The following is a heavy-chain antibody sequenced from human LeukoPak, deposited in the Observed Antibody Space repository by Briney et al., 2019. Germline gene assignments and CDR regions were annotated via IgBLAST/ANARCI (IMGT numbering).Heavy chain of an antibody. CDR3: ARGSMTVHPDDAFDI. V-gene: IGHV3-66*01. CDR1: GFTFSSYW. J-gene: IGHJ3*02. Sequence: GGSLRLSCAASGFTFSSYWMSWVRQAPGKGLEWVSVIYSGGSTYYADSVKGRFTISRDNSKNTLYLQMNSLRAEDTAVYYCARGSMTVHPDDAFDIWGQGTMVTVSS. CDR2: IYSGGST. D-gene: IGHD3-22*01.